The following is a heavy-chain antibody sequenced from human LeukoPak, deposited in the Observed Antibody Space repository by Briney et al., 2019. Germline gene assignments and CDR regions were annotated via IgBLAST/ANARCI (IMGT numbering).Heavy chain of an antibody. Sequence: SVKVSCKASGGTFSSYAISWVRQAPGQGLEWMGGIIPIFGTANYAQKFQGRVTITADESTSTAYMELSSLRSEDTAVYYCARVPDYDILTGYPYYFDYWGQGTLVTASS. V-gene: IGHV1-69*13. J-gene: IGHJ4*02. CDR3: ARVPDYDILTGYPYYFDY. CDR1: GGTFSSYA. CDR2: IIPIFGTA. D-gene: IGHD3-9*01.